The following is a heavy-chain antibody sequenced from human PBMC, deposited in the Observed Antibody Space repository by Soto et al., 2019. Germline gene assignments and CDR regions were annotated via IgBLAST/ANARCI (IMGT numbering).Heavy chain of an antibody. V-gene: IGHV3-23*01. CDR3: AKQRTTVTTSFYY. CDR2: ISGYGGST. Sequence: EVQLLESGGGLVQPGGSLTVSCAASGFTFGAHPMSWVRLAPGKGLEWVSTISGYGGSTYYPDSLKGRFIISRDNSKNTLYLQINTLRAEDSAIYFCAKQRTTVTTSFYYWGQGTLVTVSS. D-gene: IGHD4-17*01. CDR1: GFTFGAHP. J-gene: IGHJ4*02.